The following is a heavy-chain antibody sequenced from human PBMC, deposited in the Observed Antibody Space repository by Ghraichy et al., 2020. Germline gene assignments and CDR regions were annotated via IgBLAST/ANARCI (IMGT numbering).Heavy chain of an antibody. V-gene: IGHV3-7*01. CDR3: GRGAEY. Sequence: GGSLRLSCAASGFTFSDSWMHWIRQAPGKGLEWVANIKPDGSDKYYVDSVKGRFTISRDNAKNSLSLQMNSLRAEDTAVYFCGRGAEYWGQGTLVTVSS. CDR2: IKPDGSDK. J-gene: IGHJ4*02. CDR1: GFTFSDSW.